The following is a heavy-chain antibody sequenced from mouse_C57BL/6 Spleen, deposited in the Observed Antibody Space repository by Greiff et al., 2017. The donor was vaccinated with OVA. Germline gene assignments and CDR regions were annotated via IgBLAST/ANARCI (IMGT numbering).Heavy chain of an antibody. CDR2: IDPSDSYT. CDR3: ARREITPYYFDY. J-gene: IGHJ2*01. D-gene: IGHD1-1*01. CDR1: GYTFTSYW. V-gene: IGHV1-69*01. Sequence: QVQLQQPGAELVMPGASVKLSCKASGYTFTSYWMHWVKQRPGQGLEWIGEIDPSDSYTNYNQKFKGKATLTADKSSSTAYMQLSSLTSEDSAVYVCARREITPYYFDYWGQGTTLTVSA.